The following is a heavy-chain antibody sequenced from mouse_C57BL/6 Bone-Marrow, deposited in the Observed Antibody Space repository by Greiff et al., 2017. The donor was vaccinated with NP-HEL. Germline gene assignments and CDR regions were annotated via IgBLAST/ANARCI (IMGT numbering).Heavy chain of an antibody. J-gene: IGHJ1*03. Sequence: QVQLQQSGAELVKPGASVKLSCKASGYTFTSYWMHWVKQRPGRGLDWIGRIDPNSGGTKYNEKFKSKATLTVDKPSSTAYMQLSSLTSEDSAVYYCARWGYGYFDVWGTGTTVTVSS. CDR3: ARWGYGYFDV. CDR1: GYTFTSYW. V-gene: IGHV1-72*01. CDR2: IDPNSGGT.